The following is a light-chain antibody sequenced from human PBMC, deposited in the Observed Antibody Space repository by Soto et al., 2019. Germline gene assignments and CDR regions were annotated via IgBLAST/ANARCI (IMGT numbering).Light chain of an antibody. CDR3: HQYHSYSWT. Sequence: IQLTQSPSTLSASIGDRVNITCRASRTISSWLAWYQQKAGQAPNLLIYAASRLQSGVPSRFSGSGSGTDFTLTITSLQPDDFATYYCHQYHSYSWTFGQGTKVDIK. CDR1: RTISSW. CDR2: AAS. J-gene: IGKJ1*01. V-gene: IGKV1-5*03.